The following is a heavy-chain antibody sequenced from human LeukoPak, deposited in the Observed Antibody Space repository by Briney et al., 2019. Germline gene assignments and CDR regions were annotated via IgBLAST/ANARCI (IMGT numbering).Heavy chain of an antibody. Sequence: PGGSRRLSCAASGFTFSSYAMSWVRQAPGKGLEWVSAISGSGGSTYHADSVKGRFTISRDNSKNTLYFQMNSLRAEGTAIYYCAKGSSSSRPYYFDHWAPGTLVTVSS. D-gene: IGHD6-6*01. CDR1: GFTFSSYA. V-gene: IGHV3-23*01. CDR3: AKGSSSSRPYYFDH. J-gene: IGHJ4*02. CDR2: ISGSGGST.